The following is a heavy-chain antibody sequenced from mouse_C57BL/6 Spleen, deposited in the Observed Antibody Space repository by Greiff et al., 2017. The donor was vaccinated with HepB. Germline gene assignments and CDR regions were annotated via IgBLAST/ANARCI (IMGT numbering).Heavy chain of an antibody. D-gene: IGHD1-1*01. CDR1: GFTFSDYY. CDR2: ISNGGGST. V-gene: IGHV5-12*01. J-gene: IGHJ2*01. CDR3: ARHGSSYFDY. Sequence: EVQVVESGGGLVQPGGSLKLSCAASGFTFSDYYMYWVRQTPEKRLEWVAYISNGGGSTYYPDTVKGRFTISRDNAKNTLYLQMSRLKSEDTAMYYCARHGSSYFDYWGQGTTLTVSS.